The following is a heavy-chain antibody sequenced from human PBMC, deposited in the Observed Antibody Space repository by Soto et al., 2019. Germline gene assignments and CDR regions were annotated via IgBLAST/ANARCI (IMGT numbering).Heavy chain of an antibody. Sequence: SETLSLTCAVYGGSFSGYYWSWIRQPPGKGLEWIGEINHSGSTNYNPSLKSRVTISVDTSKNQFSLKLSSVTAADTAVYYCARARLDIVVVVAAARYDYWGQGTLVTVSS. CDR2: INHSGST. CDR1: GGSFSGYY. V-gene: IGHV4-34*01. J-gene: IGHJ4*02. D-gene: IGHD2-15*01. CDR3: ARARLDIVVVVAAARYDY.